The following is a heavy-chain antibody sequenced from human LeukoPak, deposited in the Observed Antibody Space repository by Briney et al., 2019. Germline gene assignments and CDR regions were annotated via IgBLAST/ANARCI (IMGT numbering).Heavy chain of an antibody. V-gene: IGHV3-48*01. J-gene: IGHJ4*02. CDR2: ISSSRSTT. CDR1: GFTFSSYS. D-gene: IGHD2-2*01. CDR3: AREYCSSTSCLYDY. Sequence: GGSLRLSCAASGFTFSSYSMNWVRQAPGKGLEWVSYISSSRSTTYYADSVKGRFTISRGNAKNSLYLQMNSLRAEDTAVYYCAREYCSSTSCLYDYWGQGTLVTVSS.